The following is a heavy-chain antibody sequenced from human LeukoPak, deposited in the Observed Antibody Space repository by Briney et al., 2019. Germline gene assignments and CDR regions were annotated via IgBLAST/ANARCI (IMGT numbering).Heavy chain of an antibody. J-gene: IGHJ4*02. CDR2: IKQHGREK. CDR3: ARAAIAASFDY. CDR1: GFTFRTYW. D-gene: IGHD6-13*01. Sequence: GGSLRLSCAASGFTFRTYWMSWVRQAPGKGLEWVATIKQHGREKFYVDSVKGRFTISRDNARNSLYLQMNSLRAEDTAVYYCARAAIAASFDYWGQGTLVTVSS. V-gene: IGHV3-7*04.